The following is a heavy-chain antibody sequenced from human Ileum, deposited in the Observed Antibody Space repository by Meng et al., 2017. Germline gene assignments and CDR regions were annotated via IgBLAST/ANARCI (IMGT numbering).Heavy chain of an antibody. J-gene: IGHJ4*02. D-gene: IGHD2-15*01. CDR1: GGSISSSFY. CDR3: VRHGGKYFDS. CDR2: IYLAGSP. V-gene: IGHV4-4*02. Sequence: QVQLLEPGPGLVEPSGTLSLPCTVHGGSISSSFYWSGVRQSPGKGLEWIGQIYLAGSPNYNPSLESRVTISVDRSKNQFSLRLTSVTAADTAIFYCVRHGGKYFDSWGQGTLVTVSS.